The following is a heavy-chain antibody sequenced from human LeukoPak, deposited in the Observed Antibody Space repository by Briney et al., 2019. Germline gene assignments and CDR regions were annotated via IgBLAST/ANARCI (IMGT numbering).Heavy chain of an antibody. D-gene: IGHD2-2*01. CDR3: AKGRDSTSCYDN. Sequence: GGSLRLSCTASGFTFSNFWMGWARQAPGKGLEWVANIKQDETEKFYLGSVKGRFTISRDNSKNMLFLQMNSLRAEDTAVYYCAKGRDSTSCYDNWGQGTLVTVSS. J-gene: IGHJ4*02. V-gene: IGHV3-7*03. CDR1: GFTFSNFW. CDR2: IKQDETEK.